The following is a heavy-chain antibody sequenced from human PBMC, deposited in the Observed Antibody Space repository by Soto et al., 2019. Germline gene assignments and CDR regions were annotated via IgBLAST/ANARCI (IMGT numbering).Heavy chain of an antibody. CDR3: ARGHYSRGGGYFAY. Sequence: EVQLVESGGGLVQPGGSLRLSCAASGFTFSSYEMNWVRQAPGKGLEWVSYISSSASTIYYADSVKGRFTISRDNAKNSVYMQMNSLRAAQSDDYYWARGHYSRGGGYFAYWGQETLVTVSS. CDR1: GFTFSSYE. D-gene: IGHD6-19*01. CDR2: ISSSASTI. J-gene: IGHJ4*02. V-gene: IGHV3-48*03.